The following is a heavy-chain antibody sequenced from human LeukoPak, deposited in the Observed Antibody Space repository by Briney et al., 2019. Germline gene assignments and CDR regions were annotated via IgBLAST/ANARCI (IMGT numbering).Heavy chain of an antibody. Sequence: TLSLTCTVSGDSISNNFWTWVRPPPGKRLEWIGYIHGSGSTNYNPSLESRVTMSVDTSKNQFSLKLTPVTAADTAVYFCATTSGRVGRDYWGQGILVTV. CDR3: ATTSGRVGRDY. J-gene: IGHJ4*02. V-gene: IGHV4-59*07. CDR2: IHGSGST. CDR1: GDSISNNF. D-gene: IGHD1-26*01.